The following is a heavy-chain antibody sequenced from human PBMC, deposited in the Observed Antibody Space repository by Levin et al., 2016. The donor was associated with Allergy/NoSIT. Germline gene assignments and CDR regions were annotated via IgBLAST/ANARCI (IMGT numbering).Heavy chain of an antibody. D-gene: IGHD3-10*01. CDR2: INPNSGGT. J-gene: IGHJ4*02. Sequence: WVRQAPGQGLEWMGWINPNSGGTNYAQKFQGRVTMTRDTSISTAYMELSRLRSDDTAVYYCARTGALWFGEWALFDYWGQGTLVTVSS. CDR3: ARTGALWFGEWALFDY. V-gene: IGHV1-2*02.